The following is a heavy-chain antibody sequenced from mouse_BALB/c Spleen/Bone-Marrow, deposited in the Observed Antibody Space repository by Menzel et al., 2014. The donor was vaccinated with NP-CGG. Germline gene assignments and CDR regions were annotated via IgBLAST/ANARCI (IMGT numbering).Heavy chain of an antibody. CDR2: IYPGDGDT. CDR1: GYAFSGYW. CDR3: ARTGNLAWFAY. V-gene: IGHV1-80*01. Sequence: VQLVESGAELVRPGSSVKISCKASGYAFSGYWMNWVKQRPGQGLEWIGQIYPGDGDTNYNGKFKGKATLTADKSSSTAYMQLSSLTSEDSAVYFCARTGNLAWFAYWGQGTLVTVSA. D-gene: IGHD2-1*01. J-gene: IGHJ3*01.